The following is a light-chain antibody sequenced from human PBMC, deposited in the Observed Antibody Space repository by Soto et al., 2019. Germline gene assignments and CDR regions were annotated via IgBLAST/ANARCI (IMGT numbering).Light chain of an antibody. CDR3: QQRSSWPLT. J-gene: IGKJ4*01. CDR1: QSVSTY. Sequence: ETVLTQSPATLSLSPGERAILSCRASQSVSTYLAWYQQKPGQAPRLLISDASNRATGIPARFSGSGSGTDFTLTISSLEPEDFVVYYCQQRSSWPLTFGGGTKVEIK. V-gene: IGKV3-11*01. CDR2: DAS.